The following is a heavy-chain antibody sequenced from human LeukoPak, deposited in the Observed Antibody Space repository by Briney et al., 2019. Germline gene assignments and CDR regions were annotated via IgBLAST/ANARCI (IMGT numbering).Heavy chain of an antibody. J-gene: IGHJ3*02. V-gene: IGHV2-70*11. CDR2: IDWDDDK. Sequence: ESGPTLVNPTQTLTLTCTFSGFSLSTSGMCVRWIRQPPGKALEWLARIDWDDDKDYSTSLKTRLTISKDTSKNQVVLTMTNMDPVDTATYYCARTRPMPTSGVDAFDIWGQGTMVTVSS. CDR3: ARTRPMPTSGVDAFDI. CDR1: GFSLSTSGMC. D-gene: IGHD2-2*01.